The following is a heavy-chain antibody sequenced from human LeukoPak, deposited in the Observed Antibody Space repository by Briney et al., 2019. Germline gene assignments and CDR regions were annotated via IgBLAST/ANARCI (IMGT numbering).Heavy chain of an antibody. CDR2: TCPGDSDA. CDR3: ARLQRGTQRGTYDI. V-gene: IGHV5-51*01. CDR1: GYTFTNYW. Sequence: GESLNISCTGSGYTFTNYWIGWVRQLPGKGLEWMAVTCPGDSDARYSPSFQGQLTVLADKTINTAYLQWSSLKASDTAMYFCARLQRGTQRGTYDIWGQGTMVIVSS. J-gene: IGHJ3*02. D-gene: IGHD1-1*01.